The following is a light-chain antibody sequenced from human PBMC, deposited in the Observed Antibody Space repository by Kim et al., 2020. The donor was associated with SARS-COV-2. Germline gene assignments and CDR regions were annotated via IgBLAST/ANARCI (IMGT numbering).Light chain of an antibody. CDR2: KAS. J-gene: IGKJ1*01. V-gene: IGKV1-5*03. Sequence: SDGDSFPIPCRASHNFLGSLAWYQHEPGKAPKLLFYKASSLESGVPSRFSGRGSGTDFTLTISSLQPDDFATYYCQQYFSYWTFGQGTKVDSK. CDR3: QQYFSYWT. CDR1: HNFLGS.